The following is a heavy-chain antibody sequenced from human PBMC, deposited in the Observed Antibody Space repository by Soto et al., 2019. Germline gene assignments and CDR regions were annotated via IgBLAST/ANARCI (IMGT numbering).Heavy chain of an antibody. Sequence: EVQLLESGGGLVQPGGSLRLSCAASGFTFSSYAMSWVRQAPGKGLEWVSSISTSGGSTYYADSVKGRFTISRDNSNNTLYLQMNSLRAEDTAVYYCSLPDRYYGMDVWGLGTTVTVSS. V-gene: IGHV3-23*01. CDR1: GFTFSSYA. J-gene: IGHJ6*02. CDR3: SLPDRYYGMDV. CDR2: ISTSGGST.